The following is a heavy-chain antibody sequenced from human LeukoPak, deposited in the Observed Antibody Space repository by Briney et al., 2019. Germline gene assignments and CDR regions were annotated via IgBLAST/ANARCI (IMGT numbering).Heavy chain of an antibody. Sequence: PGRSLRLSCAASGFTFSSYGMHWVRQAPGQGLEWVAVISYDGSNKYYADSVKGRFTISRDNSKNTLYLQMNSLRAEDTAVYYCAKSSDSSGYYSAEYFQHLGQGTLDTLSS. V-gene: IGHV3-30*18. CDR2: ISYDGSNK. CDR1: GFTFSSYG. CDR3: AKSSDSSGYYSAEYFQH. J-gene: IGHJ1*01. D-gene: IGHD3-22*01.